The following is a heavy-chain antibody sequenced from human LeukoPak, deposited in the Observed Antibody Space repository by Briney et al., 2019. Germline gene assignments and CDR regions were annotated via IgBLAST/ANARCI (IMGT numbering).Heavy chain of an antibody. J-gene: IGHJ3*02. Sequence: SETLSLTCTVSGGSISSYYWSWIRQPPGKGLEGIGYIYYSGSTNYNPSLKSRVTISVDTSKNQFSLKLSSVAAADTAVYYCAREATVTSNAFDIWGQGTMVTVSS. D-gene: IGHD4-17*01. V-gene: IGHV4-59*01. CDR3: AREATVTSNAFDI. CDR1: GGSISSYY. CDR2: IYYSGST.